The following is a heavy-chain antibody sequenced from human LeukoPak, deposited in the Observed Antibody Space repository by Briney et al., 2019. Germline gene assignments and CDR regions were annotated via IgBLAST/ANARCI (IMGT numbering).Heavy chain of an antibody. CDR3: ARVSPLSYYDSSGLFDY. V-gene: IGHV1-69*05. CDR1: GGTFSNYA. Sequence: SVKVSCKASGGTFSNYAISWVRQAPGQGLEWMGGNIPIFGTANYAQKLQGRVTMTTDTSTSAAYMELRSLRSDDTAVYYCARVSPLSYYDSSGLFDYWGQGTLVTVSS. D-gene: IGHD3-22*01. J-gene: IGHJ4*02. CDR2: NIPIFGTA.